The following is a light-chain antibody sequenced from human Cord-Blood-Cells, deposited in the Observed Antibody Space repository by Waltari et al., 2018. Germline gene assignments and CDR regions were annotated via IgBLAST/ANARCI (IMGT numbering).Light chain of an antibody. J-gene: IGLJ2*01. CDR1: SSDVGGYNS. CDR3: SSYTSSSTLVV. V-gene: IGLV2-14*01. CDR2: DVS. Sequence: QSALTQPASVSGSPGQSLTISCPGTSSDVGGYNSVSWYQQHPGKAPKLMIYDVSNRPSGVSNRFSGSKSGNTASLTISGLQAEDEADYYCSSYTSSSTLVVFGGGTKLTVL.